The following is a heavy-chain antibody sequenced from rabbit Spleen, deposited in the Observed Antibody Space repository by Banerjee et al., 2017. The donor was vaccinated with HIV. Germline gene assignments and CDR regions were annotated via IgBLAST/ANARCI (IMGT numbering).Heavy chain of an antibody. CDR1: GVSFSFSSY. V-gene: IGHV1S45*01. CDR3: ARVGSGYYFSLNL. J-gene: IGHJ4*01. Sequence: QEQLEESGGDLVKPEGSLTLTCTASGVSFSFSSYMCWVRQAPGKGLEWIACIFPDISGVTYYASWAKGRFTVSKASSTTVTLQMTSLTAADTATYFCARVGSGYYFSLNLWGQGTLVTVS. D-gene: IGHD1-1*01. CDR2: IFPDISGVT.